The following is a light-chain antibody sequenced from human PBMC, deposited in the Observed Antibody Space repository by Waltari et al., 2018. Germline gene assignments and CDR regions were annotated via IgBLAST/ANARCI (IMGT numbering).Light chain of an antibody. CDR3: SSYTSSGTVI. CDR2: DVS. Sequence: QSALTQPASVSGSPGQSITISCTGTGSDVGSYVYVSWYQQHPGKGPKLMIFDVSNRPSGVSNRFSGPKSGNTASLTISGLQAEDEADYYCSSYTSSGTVIFGGGTKLTVL. J-gene: IGLJ2*01. CDR1: GSDVGSYVY. V-gene: IGLV2-14*03.